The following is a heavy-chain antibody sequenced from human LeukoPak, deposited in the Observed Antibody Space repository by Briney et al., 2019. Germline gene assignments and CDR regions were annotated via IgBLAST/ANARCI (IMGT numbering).Heavy chain of an antibody. CDR2: ISSSSSTI. CDR1: GFTFSRYE. Sequence: GGSLRLSCAASGFTFSRYEMNWVRQAPGKGLEWVSYISSSSSTIYYADSVKGRFTISIDNAKNSLYLQMNGLRAEDTAVYYCAREGGTYVLDAFDIWGQGTLVTVSS. D-gene: IGHD1-26*01. V-gene: IGHV3-48*03. J-gene: IGHJ3*02. CDR3: AREGGTYVLDAFDI.